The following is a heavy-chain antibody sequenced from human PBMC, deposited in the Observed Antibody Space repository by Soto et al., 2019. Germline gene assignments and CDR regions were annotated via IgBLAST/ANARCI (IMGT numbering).Heavy chain of an antibody. CDR2: IYYSGST. Sequence: PSETLSLTFTVSGGSISSSSYYGGCIRQPPGKGLEWIGSIYYSGSTYYNPSLKSRFTISVDTSKNQFSLKLSSVTAADTAVYYCASRGQQLVGFYYYYGMDVWGQGTTVTVSS. CDR3: ASRGQQLVGFYYYYGMDV. V-gene: IGHV4-39*01. D-gene: IGHD6-13*01. J-gene: IGHJ6*02. CDR1: GGSISSSSYY.